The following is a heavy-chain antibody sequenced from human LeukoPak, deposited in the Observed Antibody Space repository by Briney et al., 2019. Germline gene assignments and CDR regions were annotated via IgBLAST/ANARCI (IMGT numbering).Heavy chain of an antibody. CDR2: IYPGDSDT. Sequence: GESLKISCKGSGYSFTSYWIGWVRQMPGKGLEWMGTIYPGDSDTRYSPSFQGQVTISADKSIITAYLQWSSLKASDTPMYYCARTYSSSWYEKSVFNIWGQVTIVTVYS. V-gene: IGHV5-51*01. D-gene: IGHD6-13*01. CDR3: ARTYSSSWYEKSVFNI. CDR1: GYSFTSYW. J-gene: IGHJ3*02.